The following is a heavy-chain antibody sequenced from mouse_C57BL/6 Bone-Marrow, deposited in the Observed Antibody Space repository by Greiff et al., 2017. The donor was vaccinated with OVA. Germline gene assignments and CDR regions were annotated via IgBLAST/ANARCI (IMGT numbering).Heavy chain of an antibody. J-gene: IGHJ2*01. CDR2: IDPANGNT. Sequence: EVKLVESVAELVRPGASVKLSCTASGFNIKNTYMHWVKQRPEQGLEWIGRIDPANGNTKYAPKFQGKATITADTSSNTAYLQLSSLTSEDTARYYCAWGYYGSSNVAYWGQGTTLTVSA. CDR1: GFNIKNTY. CDR3: AWGYYGSSNVAY. D-gene: IGHD1-1*01. V-gene: IGHV14-3*01.